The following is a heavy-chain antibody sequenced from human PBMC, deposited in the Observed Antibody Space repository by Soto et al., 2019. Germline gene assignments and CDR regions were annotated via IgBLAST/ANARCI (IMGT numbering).Heavy chain of an antibody. CDR1: RFTFSTYT. V-gene: IGHV3-21*01. J-gene: IGHJ3*02. CDR2: ITSTSSLI. CDR3: ARRGTETYGVKGAFDI. Sequence: EVQLVESGGGLVKPVGSLRLSCAASRFTFSTYTMNWVRQAPGKGLEWVSSITSTSSLIFYADSVKGRFTISRDNAKNSLYLQMNSLTAEDMAVYYCARRGTETYGVKGAFDIWGQGTMVTVSS. D-gene: IGHD4-17*01.